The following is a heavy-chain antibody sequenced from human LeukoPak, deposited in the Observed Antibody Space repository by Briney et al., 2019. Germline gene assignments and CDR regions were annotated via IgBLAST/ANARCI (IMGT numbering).Heavy chain of an antibody. CDR3: ARDNRGYYDSSGHFDY. V-gene: IGHV3-48*03. Sequence: GGSLRLSCAASGFTFSSYGMNWVRQAPGKGLEWVSYISSSGTTIYSADSVTGRFTSSRDNPKNSLFLQMNSLRAEDTAVYFCARDNRGYYDSSGHFDYWGQGTLVTVSS. J-gene: IGHJ4*02. CDR1: GFTFSSYG. CDR2: ISSSGTTI. D-gene: IGHD3-22*01.